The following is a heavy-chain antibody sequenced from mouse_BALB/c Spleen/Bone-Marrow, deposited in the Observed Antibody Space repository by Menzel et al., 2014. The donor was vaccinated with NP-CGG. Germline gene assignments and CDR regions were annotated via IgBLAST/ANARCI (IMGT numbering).Heavy chain of an antibody. D-gene: IGHD2-4*01. CDR3: TRKGAMITDYYAIDY. V-gene: IGHV5-17*02. CDR2: ISNGSSSI. CDR1: GFTFSSFG. Sequence: EVKLMESGGGLVQPGGSRKLSCAASGFTFSSFGMHWVRQAPEKRLEWDAYISNGSSSIYYADTVKGRFTISRDNPKNTVFMQMTRQRSEVTSMYYGTRKGAMITDYYAIDYWGQGTPVTVSS. J-gene: IGHJ4*01.